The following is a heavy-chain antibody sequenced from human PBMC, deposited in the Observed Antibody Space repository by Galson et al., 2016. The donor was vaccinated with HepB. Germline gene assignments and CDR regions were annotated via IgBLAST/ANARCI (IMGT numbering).Heavy chain of an antibody. CDR1: GYTFTNYG. V-gene: IGHV1-18*01. CDR3: ATGLIPTSPGSPDS. Sequence: SVKVSCKASGYTFTNYGLSWVRQAPGQGLQWMWWISTYSGHTEYTENLQGRVSMTADTSTRTAYMELRSLGSDDTAFYYCATGLIPTSPGSPDSWGQGTLVPVPS. CDR2: ISTYSGHT. J-gene: IGHJ4*02. D-gene: IGHD1-26*01.